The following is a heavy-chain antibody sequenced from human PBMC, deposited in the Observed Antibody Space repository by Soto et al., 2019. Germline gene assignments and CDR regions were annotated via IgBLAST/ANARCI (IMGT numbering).Heavy chain of an antibody. V-gene: IGHV4-31*02. Sequence: QVRLQEWGPGLVKPSQTLSLKCSVSGGSITTGGRYWSWIRQLPGKGMEWIGDIYYSVNTYYNASLNSRVTISVDAADNQFPITLSSVTAADTAVYYCAHALVFTGSDGFDLWGQGRLVTVTS. CDR1: GGSITTGGRY. CDR3: AHALVFTGSDGFDL. D-gene: IGHD1-1*01. J-gene: IGHJ3*01. CDR2: IYYSVNT.